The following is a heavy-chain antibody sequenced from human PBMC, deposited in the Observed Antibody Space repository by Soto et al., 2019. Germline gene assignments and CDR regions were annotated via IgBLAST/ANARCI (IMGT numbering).Heavy chain of an antibody. V-gene: IGHV3-33*01. CDR2: IWYDGSNK. CDR1: GFTFSSYG. CDR3: ARDDRGSPIYYYYYYGMDV. Sequence: QVQLVESGGGVVQPGRSLRLSCAASGFTFSSYGMHWVRQAPGKGLEWVAVIWYDGSNKYYADSVKGRFTIPRDNSKNTLYLQMNSLRAEDTAVYYCARDDRGSPIYYYYYYGMDVWGQGTTVTVSS. D-gene: IGHD5-12*01. J-gene: IGHJ6*02.